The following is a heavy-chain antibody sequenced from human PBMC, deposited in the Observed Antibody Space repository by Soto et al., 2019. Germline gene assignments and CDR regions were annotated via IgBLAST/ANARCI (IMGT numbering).Heavy chain of an antibody. CDR3: AHSPFYDSSGYRAGDFFHFDY. CDR1: GFSLSTSGVG. Sequence: QITLKESGPTLVKPTQTLTLTCTFSGFSLSTSGVGVGWIRQPPGKALEWLALIYWDDDKRYSPSLKSRLTTTKDTSKNQVVLTMTNMDPVDTATYYCAHSPFYDSSGYRAGDFFHFDYWGQRTLVTVSS. D-gene: IGHD3-22*01. V-gene: IGHV2-5*02. J-gene: IGHJ4*02. CDR2: IYWDDDK.